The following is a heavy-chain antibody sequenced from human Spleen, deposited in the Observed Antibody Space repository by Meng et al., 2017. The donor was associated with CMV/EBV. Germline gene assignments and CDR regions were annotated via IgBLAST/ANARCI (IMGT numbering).Heavy chain of an antibody. Sequence: SCAASGFTFSRYWMHWVRQAPGKGLVWVSRINSDGSSPSYADSVKGRFTISRDNAKNTLYLQMNSLRAEDTAVYYCATESSWFPRRLTWGQGTLVTVSS. CDR1: GFTFSRYW. J-gene: IGHJ4*02. V-gene: IGHV3-74*01. D-gene: IGHD4-17*01. CDR3: ATESSWFPRRLT. CDR2: INSDGSSP.